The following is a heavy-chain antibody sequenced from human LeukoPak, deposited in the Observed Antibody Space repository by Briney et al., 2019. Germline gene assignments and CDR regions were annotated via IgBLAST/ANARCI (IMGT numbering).Heavy chain of an antibody. V-gene: IGHV4-30-4*07. CDR1: GASTSTSLNS. CDR3: AKADLPVRSPYNWFDP. CDR2: IYNSGSA. J-gene: IGHJ5*02. D-gene: IGHD3-10*01. Sequence: SETLSLTCAVSGASTSTSLNSWSWFRQPPGKGLEWIGDIYNSGSASYNPTLKSRLLISIDSSKNHFSLELTSVNAADTAVYFCAKADLPVRSPYNWFDPWGQGTLVIVSS.